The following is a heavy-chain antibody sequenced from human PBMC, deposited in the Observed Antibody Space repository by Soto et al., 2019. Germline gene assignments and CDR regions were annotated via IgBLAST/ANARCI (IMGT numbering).Heavy chain of an antibody. CDR1: GGSISSYY. D-gene: IGHD6-19*01. CDR3: ARDGSGRAVEY. CDR2: LYYSGST. J-gene: IGHJ4*02. V-gene: IGHV4-59*01. Sequence: SETLSLTCTVSGGSISSYYWSWIRQPPGKGLEWIGCLYYSGSTNYNPSLRSRVTMSVDTSKNQFSLELSSVTAADTAMYYCARDGSGRAVEYWGQGTLVTVSS.